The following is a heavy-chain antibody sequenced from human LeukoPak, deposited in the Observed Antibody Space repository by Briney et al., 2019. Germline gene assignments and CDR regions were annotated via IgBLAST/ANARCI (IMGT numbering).Heavy chain of an antibody. CDR2: ISWNSGSI. CDR1: GFTFDDYA. J-gene: IGHJ6*02. V-gene: IGHV3-9*01. CDR3: AKDLGRGYYYGMDV. Sequence: GRSLRLSCAASGFTFDDYAMHWVRQAPGKGLEWVSGISWNSGSIGYADSVKGRFTISRDNAKNSLYLQMNSLRAEDTALHYCAKDLGRGYYYGMDVWGQGTTVTVSS.